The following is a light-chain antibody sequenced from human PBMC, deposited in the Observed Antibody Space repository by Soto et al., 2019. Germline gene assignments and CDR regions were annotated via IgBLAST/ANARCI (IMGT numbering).Light chain of an antibody. V-gene: IGKV4-1*01. CDR3: QQYYSTPIT. CDR2: WAS. Sequence: DIVMTQSPDSLAVSLGERATINCKSSQSVLYSSNNKNYLAWYQRKPGQPPKLLIYWASTRESGVPDRFSGSGSGTDFTLTISSLQAVDVAVYYCQQYYSTPITFGQGTRLEIK. CDR1: QSVLYSSNNKNY. J-gene: IGKJ5*01.